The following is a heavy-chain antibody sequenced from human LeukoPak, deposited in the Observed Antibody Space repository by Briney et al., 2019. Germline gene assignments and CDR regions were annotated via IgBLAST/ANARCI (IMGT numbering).Heavy chain of an antibody. CDR2: ISHDGSIK. CDR1: GFTFDDYA. V-gene: IGHV3-30-3*01. CDR3: ARDSITTGGTVYNWFDP. Sequence: PGGSLRLSCAASGFTFDDYAMHWVRQAPGKGLEWVAVISHDGSIKFSADSVKGRFTISRDNSKNTLYLQMNSLRDEDTALYYCARDSITTGGTVYNWFDPWGQGTLVTVSS. D-gene: IGHD1-14*01. J-gene: IGHJ5*02.